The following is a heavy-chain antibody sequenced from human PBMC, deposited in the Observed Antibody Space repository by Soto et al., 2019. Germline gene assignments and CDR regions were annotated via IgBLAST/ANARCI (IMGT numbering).Heavy chain of an antibody. J-gene: IGHJ6*02. CDR3: AKDGYCSSTSCYNVGGMDV. CDR1: GFTSSSYG. V-gene: IGHV3-30*18. CDR2: ISYDGSNK. Sequence: PGGSLRLSCAASGFTSSSYGMHWVRQAPGKGLEWVAVISYDGSNKYYAGSVKGRFTISRDNSKNTLYLQMNSLRAEDTAVYYCAKDGYCSSTSCYNVGGMDVWGQGTTVTVSS. D-gene: IGHD2-2*02.